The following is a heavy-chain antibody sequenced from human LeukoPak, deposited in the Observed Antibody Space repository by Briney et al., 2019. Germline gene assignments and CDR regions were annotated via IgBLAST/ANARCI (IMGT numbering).Heavy chain of an antibody. V-gene: IGHV4-39*01. J-gene: IGHJ5*02. CDR3: ARTISIAVAGTRGWFDP. D-gene: IGHD6-19*01. CDR2: IYYSGST. CDR1: GGSISSSSYY. Sequence: SETLSLTCTVSGGSISSSSYYWGWIRQPPGKGLEWIGSIYYSGSTYYNPSLKSRVTTSVDTSKNQFSLKLSSVTAADTAVYYCARTISIAVAGTRGWFDPWGQGTLVTVSS.